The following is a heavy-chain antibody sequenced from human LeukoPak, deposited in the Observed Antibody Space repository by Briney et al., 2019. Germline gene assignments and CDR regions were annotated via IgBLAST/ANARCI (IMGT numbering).Heavy chain of an antibody. CDR2: ISYNGSNK. D-gene: IGHD6-19*01. Sequence: GGSLRLSCAASGFTFSSYAMHWVRQAPGKGLEWVAVISYNGSNKYYADSVKGRFTISRDNSKNTLYLQMNSLRAEDTAVYYCARVVRGWNYYYGMDVWGQGTTVTVSS. CDR3: ARVVRGWNYYYGMDV. CDR1: GFTFSSYA. J-gene: IGHJ6*02. V-gene: IGHV3-30-3*01.